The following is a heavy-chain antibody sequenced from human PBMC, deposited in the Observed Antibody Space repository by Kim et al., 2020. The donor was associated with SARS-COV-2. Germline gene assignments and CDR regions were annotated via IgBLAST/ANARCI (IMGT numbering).Heavy chain of an antibody. CDR3: ARGGEQLVRNQIDY. Sequence: GGSLRLSCAASGFTFSSYGMHWVRQAPGKGLEWVAVIWYDGSNKYYADSVKGRFSISRDNSKNTLYLQMNSLRAEDTAVYYCARGGEQLVRNQIDYWGQGTLVTVSS. CDR2: IWYDGSNK. J-gene: IGHJ4*02. CDR1: GFTFSSYG. V-gene: IGHV3-33*01. D-gene: IGHD6-13*01.